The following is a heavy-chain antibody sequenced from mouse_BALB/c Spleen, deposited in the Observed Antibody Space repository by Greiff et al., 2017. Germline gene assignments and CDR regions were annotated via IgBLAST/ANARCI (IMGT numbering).Heavy chain of an antibody. CDR1: GYTFTSYY. Sequence: QVQLQQSGAELVKPGASVKLSCKASGYTFTSYYMYWVKQRPGQGLEWIGEINPSNGGTNFNEKFKSKATLTVDKSSSTAYMQLSSLTSEDSAVYYCTMGGAYYRYDWCAYWGQGTLVTVAA. D-gene: IGHD2-14*01. CDR2: INPSNGGT. J-gene: IGHJ3*01. CDR3: TMGGAYYRYDWCAY. V-gene: IGHV1S81*02.